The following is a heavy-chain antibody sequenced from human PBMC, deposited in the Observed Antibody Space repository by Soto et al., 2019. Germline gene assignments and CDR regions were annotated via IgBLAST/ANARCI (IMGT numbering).Heavy chain of an antibody. V-gene: IGHV3-11*06. D-gene: IGHD2-15*01. J-gene: IGHJ6*02. CDR3: ARDHGLYCSGGSCYGSYGMDV. CDR2: ISSSSSYT. CDR1: GFTFSDYY. Sequence: PGGSLRLSCAASGFTFSDYYMSWIRQAPGKGLEWVAYISSSSSYTNYADSVKGRFTISRDNAKNSLYLQMNSLRAEDTAVYYCARDHGLYCSGGSCYGSYGMDVWGQGTRVTVSS.